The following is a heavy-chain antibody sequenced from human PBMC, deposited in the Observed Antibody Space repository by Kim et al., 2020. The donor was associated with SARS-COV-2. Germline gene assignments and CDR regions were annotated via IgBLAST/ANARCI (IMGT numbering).Heavy chain of an antibody. CDR2: ISYDGSNK. V-gene: IGHV3-30-3*01. D-gene: IGHD6-13*01. Sequence: GGSLRLSCAASGFTFSSYAMHWVRQAPGKGLEWVAVISYDGSNKYYADSVKGRFTISRDNSKNTLYLQMNSLRAEDTAVYYCARDLPPRGSSSWYYPPDYWGQGTLVTVSS. CDR3: ARDLPPRGSSSWYYPPDY. J-gene: IGHJ4*02. CDR1: GFTFSSYA.